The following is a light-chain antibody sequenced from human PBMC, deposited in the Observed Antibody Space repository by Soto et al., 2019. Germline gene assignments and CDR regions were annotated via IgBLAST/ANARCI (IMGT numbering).Light chain of an antibody. J-gene: IGLJ3*02. V-gene: IGLV4-69*01. CDR2: LNSDGSH. CDR1: SGHNSYA. CDR3: QSWSTDIRV. Sequence: VVTQPPSASASLGASVKLTGTLSSGHNSYALAWHQQQPEKGPRYLMKLNSDGSHSKWDGIPDRFSGSSSGAERYVTISSIQSEAEADYYCQSWSTDIRVFGGGTQLTVL.